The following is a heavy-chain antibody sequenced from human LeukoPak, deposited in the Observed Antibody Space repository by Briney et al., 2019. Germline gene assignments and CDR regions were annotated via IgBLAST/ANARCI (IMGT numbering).Heavy chain of an antibody. J-gene: IGHJ4*02. V-gene: IGHV3-15*01. D-gene: IGHD5-18*01. CDR1: GFTFSSYE. CDR3: TQYTYGFFQY. Sequence: PGGSLRLSCAASGFTFSSYEMSWVRQAPGKGLEWVGRIKSKTDGGTTDYAAPVKGRFTISRDDSKNTLYLQMNSLKTEDTAVYYCTQYTYGFFQYWGQGTLVTVSS. CDR2: IKSKTDGGTT.